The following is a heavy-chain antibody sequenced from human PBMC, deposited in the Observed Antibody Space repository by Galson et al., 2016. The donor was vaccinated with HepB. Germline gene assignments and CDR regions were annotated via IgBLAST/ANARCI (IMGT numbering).Heavy chain of an antibody. CDR3: ARRHTRTSFDRLNDALDI. D-gene: IGHD3-9*01. Sequence: SLRLSCAASGFTFSNYDMPWVRQAPGKGLEWVSFMSHDGANKYYSDSVKGRFTISRDNPRNTLYLQMDSLKADDTAVYYCARRHTRTSFDRLNDALDIWGQGTMVTVSS. CDR1: GFTFSNYD. J-gene: IGHJ3*02. CDR2: MSHDGANK. V-gene: IGHV3-30*03.